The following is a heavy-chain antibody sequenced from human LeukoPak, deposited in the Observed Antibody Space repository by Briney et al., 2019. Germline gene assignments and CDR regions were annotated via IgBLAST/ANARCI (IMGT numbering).Heavy chain of an antibody. Sequence: SETLSLTCAVYGGSFSGYYWSWIRQPPGKGLEWIGEINHSGSTNYNPSLKSRVTISVDTSKNQFSLKLSSVTAPDTAVYYCAISYYDFWSGYFAGEGRHYFDYWGQGTLVTVSS. CDR2: INHSGST. CDR3: AISYYDFWSGYFAGEGRHYFDY. D-gene: IGHD3-3*01. CDR1: GGSFSGYY. J-gene: IGHJ4*02. V-gene: IGHV4-34*01.